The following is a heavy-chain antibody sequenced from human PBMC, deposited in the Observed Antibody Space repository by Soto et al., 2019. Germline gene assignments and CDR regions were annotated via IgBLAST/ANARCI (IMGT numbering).Heavy chain of an antibody. CDR2: IYVSGNT. J-gene: IGHJ6*03. V-gene: IGHV3-66*01. CDR3: ARGPSHASGPARGYMDV. Sequence: EVQLVESGGGLVLPGESLRLSCAASGFTVSGNYMIWVRQAPGKGLEWVSTIYVSGNTNYADSVKGRFTISRDISKNTLYLQMNSLGAEDTAVYYCARGPSHASGPARGYMDVWGKGTTVTVSS. CDR1: GFTVSGNY. D-gene: IGHD3-10*01.